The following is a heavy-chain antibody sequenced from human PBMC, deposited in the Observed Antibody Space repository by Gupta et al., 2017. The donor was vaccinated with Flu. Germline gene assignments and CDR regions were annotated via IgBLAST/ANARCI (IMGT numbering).Heavy chain of an antibody. CDR3: ASSIAAAGPATYYYYGTDV. CDR2: MNSDGSST. J-gene: IGHJ6*02. V-gene: IGHV3-74*01. CDR1: GFTFSSYW. Sequence: EVQLVESGGGLVQPGGSLRLSCAASGFTFSSYWMHWVRQAPGKGLVWVSRMNSDGSSTSYADSVKGRFTISRDNAKNTLYLQMNSLRAEDTAVYYCASSIAAAGPATYYYYGTDVWGQGTTVTVSS. D-gene: IGHD6-13*01.